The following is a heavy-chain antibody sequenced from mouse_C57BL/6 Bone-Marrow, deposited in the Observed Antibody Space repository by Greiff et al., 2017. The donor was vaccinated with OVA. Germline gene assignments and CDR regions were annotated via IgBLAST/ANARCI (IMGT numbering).Heavy chain of an antibody. V-gene: IGHV1-82*01. CDR2: IYPGDGDT. CDR1: GYAFSSSW. J-gene: IGHJ4*01. CDR3: ARPLFHYAMDY. Sequence: VVESGPELVKPGASVKISCKASGYAFSSSWMNWVKQRPGKGLEWIGRIYPGDGDTNYNGKFKGKATLTADKSSSTAYMQLSSLTSEDSAVYFCARPLFHYAMDYWGQGTSVTVSS.